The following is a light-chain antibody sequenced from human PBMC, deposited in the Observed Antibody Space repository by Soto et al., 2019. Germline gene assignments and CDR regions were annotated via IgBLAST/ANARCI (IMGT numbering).Light chain of an antibody. CDR2: GAS. CDR3: QQYRNWPWT. CDR1: QSVSTN. V-gene: IGKV3-15*01. Sequence: EMVMTQSPATLSLSPGERATLSCRATQSVSTNLAWYQQKPGQAPGLLIYGASTRATGIPSRFRGSGSGTEYTLTISSLPSEYFAVYYCQQYRNWPWTFGQGTKVEIK. J-gene: IGKJ1*01.